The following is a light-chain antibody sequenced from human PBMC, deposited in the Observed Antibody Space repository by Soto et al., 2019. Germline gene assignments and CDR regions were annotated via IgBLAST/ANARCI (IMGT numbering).Light chain of an antibody. Sequence: QSALTQPASVSGSPGQSITISCTGTSSDVGGYNYVSWYQQHPGKAPKLIIYEVSNRPSGVSNRFSGSQSGNTASLTISGLQAEDEAEYYCRSYTSSSTNWVFGGGTKLTVL. CDR2: EVS. V-gene: IGLV2-14*01. CDR1: SSDVGGYNY. CDR3: RSYTSSSTNWV. J-gene: IGLJ3*02.